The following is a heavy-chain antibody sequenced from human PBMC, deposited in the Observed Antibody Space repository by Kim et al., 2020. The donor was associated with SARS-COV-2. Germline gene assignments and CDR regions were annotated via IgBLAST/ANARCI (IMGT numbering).Heavy chain of an antibody. CDR2: INTGTGNP. D-gene: IGHD4-4*01. J-gene: IGHJ5*02. Sequence: ASVKVSCKASGYTFTSYAMHWVRQAPGQGLEWMGWINTGTGNPTYSQSFTGRVVFSLDTSVSTAYMQLSSLKSEDTAVYYCAREIYSNYGDNWFHPWG. CDR3: AREIYSNYGDNWFHP. V-gene: IGHV7-4-1*02. CDR1: GYTFTSYA.